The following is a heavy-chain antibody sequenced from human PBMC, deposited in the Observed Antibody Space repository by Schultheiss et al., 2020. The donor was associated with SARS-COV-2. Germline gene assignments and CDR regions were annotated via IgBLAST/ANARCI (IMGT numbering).Heavy chain of an antibody. CDR3: ASQGYYDILTGYSHDY. J-gene: IGHJ4*02. CDR2: IHDSGST. V-gene: IGHV4-59*12. CDR1: GGSISSYY. Sequence: SETLSLTCTVSGGSISSYYWSWIRQPPGKGLEWIGYIHDSGSTYYNSSLKSRVTISVDTSKKQFSLQLNSVTPEDTAVYYCASQGYYDILTGYSHDYWGQGTLVTVSS. D-gene: IGHD3-9*01.